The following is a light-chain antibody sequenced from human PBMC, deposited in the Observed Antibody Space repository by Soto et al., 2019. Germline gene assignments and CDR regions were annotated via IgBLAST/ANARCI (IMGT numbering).Light chain of an antibody. CDR3: SSYAGRNNLV. V-gene: IGLV2-8*01. CDR1: SSDVGGYNY. CDR2: EVS. J-gene: IGLJ2*01. Sequence: QSALTQPPSASGSPGQSVTISCTGTSSDVGGYNYVSWYQQHPGKAPKRMIYEVSKRHSGVPDRFSGSKSGNTASLTVSGLQAEDESEYYCSSYAGRNNLVFGGGTKLTVL.